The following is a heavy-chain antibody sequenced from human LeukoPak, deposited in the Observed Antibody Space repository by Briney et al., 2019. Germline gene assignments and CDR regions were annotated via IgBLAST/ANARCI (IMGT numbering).Heavy chain of an antibody. D-gene: IGHD6-13*01. J-gene: IGHJ4*02. Sequence: GGSLRLSCAASGFTFSSYVMSWVRQAPGKGPEWVSAISGSGGSTYYADSVKGRFTISRDNSKNTLYLQMNSLRAEDTAVYYCAKTRPLDSSSWSHGDYWGQGTLVTVSS. CDR1: GFTFSSYV. CDR2: ISGSGGST. CDR3: AKTRPLDSSSWSHGDY. V-gene: IGHV3-23*01.